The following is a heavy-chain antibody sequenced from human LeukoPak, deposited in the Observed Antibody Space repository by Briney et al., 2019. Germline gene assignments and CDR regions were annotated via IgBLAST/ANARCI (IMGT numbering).Heavy chain of an antibody. V-gene: IGHV3-23*01. J-gene: IGHJ4*02. Sequence: PGGTLRLSCAASGFTFSSYGMSWVRQAPGKGLEWVSAISGSGGSTYYADSVKGRFTISRDNSKNTLYLQMNSLRAEDTAVYYCARGGQQLAMGIDYWGQGTLVTVSS. D-gene: IGHD6-13*01. CDR3: ARGGQQLAMGIDY. CDR1: GFTFSSYG. CDR2: ISGSGGST.